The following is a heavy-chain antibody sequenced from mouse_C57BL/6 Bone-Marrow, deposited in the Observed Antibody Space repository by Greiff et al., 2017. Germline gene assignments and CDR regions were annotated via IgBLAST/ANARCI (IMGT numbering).Heavy chain of an antibody. V-gene: IGHV5-9*01. D-gene: IGHD2-3*01. J-gene: IGHJ1*03. CDR3: ARHGYYSYWYFDV. CDR2: ISGGGGNT. Sequence: DVHLVESGGGLVKPGGSLKLSCAASGFTFSSYTMSWVRQTPEKRLEWVATISGGGGNTYYPDSVKGRFTISRDNAKNTLYLQMSSLRSEDTALYYCARHGYYSYWYFDVWGTGTTVTVSS. CDR1: GFTFSSYT.